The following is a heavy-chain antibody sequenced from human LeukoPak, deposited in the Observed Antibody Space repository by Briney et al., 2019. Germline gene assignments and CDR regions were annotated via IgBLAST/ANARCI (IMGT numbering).Heavy chain of an antibody. CDR2: INPSGGST. D-gene: IGHD3-16*02. CDR3: ARASIMITFGGVIVIPPDY. J-gene: IGHJ4*02. CDR1: GYTFTSYY. V-gene: IGHV1-46*01. Sequence: ASVKVSCKASGYTFTSYYMHWVRQAPGQGLEWMGIINPSGGSTSYAQKLQGRVTMTTDTSTSTAYMELRSLRSDDTAVYYCARASIMITFGGVIVIPPDYWGQGTLVTVSS.